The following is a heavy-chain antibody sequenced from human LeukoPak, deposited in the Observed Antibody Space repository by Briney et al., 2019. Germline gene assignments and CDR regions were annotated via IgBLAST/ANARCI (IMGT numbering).Heavy chain of an antibody. J-gene: IGHJ4*02. CDR1: GGSISGGGYS. Sequence: PSETLSLTCAVSGGSISGGGYSWSWIRQPPGKGLEWVGYIYHSESTYYPPSLKSRVTISVDRSKNQFSLKLSSVAAADTAVYYCDRRNYYDSSGYYLPSSYYFDYWGQGTLVTVSS. V-gene: IGHV4-30-2*01. CDR3: DRRNYYDSSGYYLPSSYYFDY. D-gene: IGHD3-22*01. CDR2: IYHSEST.